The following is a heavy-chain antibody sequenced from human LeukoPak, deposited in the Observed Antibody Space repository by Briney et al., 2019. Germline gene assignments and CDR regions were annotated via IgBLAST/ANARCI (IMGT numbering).Heavy chain of an antibody. CDR3: AKGHSEDGTGFDC. J-gene: IGHJ4*02. Sequence: PGGSLRLSCAASGFTFSSYSMNWVRQAPGKGLEWVSSISSSSSYIYYADSVKGRFTISRDNAKNSLYLQMNSLRAEDTAVYYCAKGHSEDGTGFDCWGQGTLVTVSS. D-gene: IGHD1-1*01. CDR1: GFTFSSYS. V-gene: IGHV3-21*04. CDR2: ISSSSSYI.